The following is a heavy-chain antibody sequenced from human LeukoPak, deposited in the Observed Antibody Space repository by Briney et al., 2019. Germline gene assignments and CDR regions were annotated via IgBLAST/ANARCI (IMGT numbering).Heavy chain of an antibody. D-gene: IGHD3-3*01. CDR3: ASRAIFGVVIMDY. CDR2: ISSSGTTI. Sequence: PGGSLRLSCAASGFTFSSYEMNWVRQAPGKGLEWVSYISSSGTTIYYADSVKGRFTISRDNAKNSVYLQMNSLRAEDTAVYYCASRAIFGVVIMDYWGQGTLVTVSS. V-gene: IGHV3-48*03. CDR1: GFTFSSYE. J-gene: IGHJ4*02.